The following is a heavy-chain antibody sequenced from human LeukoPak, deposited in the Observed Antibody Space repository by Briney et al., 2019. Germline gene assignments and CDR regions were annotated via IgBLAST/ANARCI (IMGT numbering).Heavy chain of an antibody. CDR3: ARERDGRFFDY. D-gene: IGHD5-24*01. V-gene: IGHV3-7*01. CDR2: INQDGSEK. J-gene: IGHJ4*02. Sequence: GGSLRLSCAVSGLTFRSFWMSWVRQAPGKGLEWVANINQDGSEKYFVDSVRGRFTISRDNSKNSLHLQMNTLRAEDTAVYYSARERDGRFFDYWGQGTLVTVSS. CDR1: GLTFRSFW.